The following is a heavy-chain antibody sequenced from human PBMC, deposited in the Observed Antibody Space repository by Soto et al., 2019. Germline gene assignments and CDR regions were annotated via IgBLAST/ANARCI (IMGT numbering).Heavy chain of an antibody. CDR2: INPNSGGT. Sequence: GASVKVSCKASGYTFTGYYMHWVRQAPGQGLEWMGWINPNSGGTNYAQKFQGWVTMTRDTSISTAYMELSRLRSDDTAVYCCARQYCTNGVCLLDAFYIWGQGTMVTVSS. V-gene: IGHV1-2*04. J-gene: IGHJ3*02. CDR3: ARQYCTNGVCLLDAFYI. D-gene: IGHD2-8*01. CDR1: GYTFTGYY.